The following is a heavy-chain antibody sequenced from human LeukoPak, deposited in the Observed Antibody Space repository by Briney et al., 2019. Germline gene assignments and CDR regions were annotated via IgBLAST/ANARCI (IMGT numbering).Heavy chain of an antibody. CDR2: IYSSGTT. D-gene: IGHD5-18*01. J-gene: IGHJ2*01. CDR1: GDSKSYY. V-gene: IGHV4-39*01. Sequence: SETLSLTCTVSGDSKSYYWGWIRQPPGKGLEWIGTIYSSGTTYYTPSLKGRVTISVDMSKNQLSLKLHSVTAADAAVYYCARPETTSMVPWFFDLWGRGILVTVSS. CDR3: ARPETTSMVPWFFDL.